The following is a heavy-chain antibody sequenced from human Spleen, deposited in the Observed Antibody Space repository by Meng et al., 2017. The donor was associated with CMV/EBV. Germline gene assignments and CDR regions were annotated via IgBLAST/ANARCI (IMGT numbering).Heavy chain of an antibody. J-gene: IGHJ4*02. CDR3: ARDYYGSGSYYWELDC. Sequence: GGSLRLSCAASGFTFSSYGMHWVRQAPGKGLEWVAFIRYDGSNKYYADSVKGRFTISRDNSKNTLYLQMNSLRAEDTAVYYCARDYYGSGSYYWELDCWGQGTLVTVSS. CDR1: GFTFSSYG. CDR2: IRYDGSNK. V-gene: IGHV3-30*02. D-gene: IGHD3-10*01.